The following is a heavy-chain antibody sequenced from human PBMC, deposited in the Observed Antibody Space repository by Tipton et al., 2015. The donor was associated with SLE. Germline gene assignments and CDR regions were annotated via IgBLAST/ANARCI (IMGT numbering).Heavy chain of an antibody. J-gene: IGHJ6*02. V-gene: IGHV1-69*01. CDR3: ANSRVYYYGMDV. Sequence: QLVQSGAEVKKPGSSVKVSCKASGGTFSSYAINWVRQAPGQGLEWMGGIIPIFGTTNYAQNFQGRVTITADESTSTAYMELSSLRSEDTVVYYCANSRVYYYGMDVWGPGTTVTVSS. CDR2: IIPIFGTT. CDR1: GGTFSSYA.